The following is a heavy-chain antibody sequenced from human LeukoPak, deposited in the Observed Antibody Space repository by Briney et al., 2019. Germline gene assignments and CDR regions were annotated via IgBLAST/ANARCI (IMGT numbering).Heavy chain of an antibody. D-gene: IGHD1-1*01. Sequence: GGSLRLSCATSGFTLSSYEMKWVRQAPGKGLEWVSYISSSGSTIFYADSVKGRFTISRDNAKNSLYLQMNSLRAEDTAVYYCASLGLGTTGTWGQGTLVTVSS. CDR2: ISSSGSTI. V-gene: IGHV3-48*03. J-gene: IGHJ5*02. CDR3: ASLGLGTTGT. CDR1: GFTLSSYE.